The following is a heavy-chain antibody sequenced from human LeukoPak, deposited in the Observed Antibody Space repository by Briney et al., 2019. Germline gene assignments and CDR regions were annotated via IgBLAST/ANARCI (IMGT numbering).Heavy chain of an antibody. V-gene: IGHV3-23*01. Sequence: GGSLRLSCAASGFTFSSYAMSWVRQAPGKGLEWVSAISGSGGSTYYADSVKGRFTISRDNAENSLYLQMNSLRPEDTAVYYCARDGGERYCSSAGCYKDRFDPWGQGTLVTVSS. CDR1: GFTFSSYA. D-gene: IGHD2-2*02. CDR2: ISGSGGST. J-gene: IGHJ5*02. CDR3: ARDGGERYCSSAGCYKDRFDP.